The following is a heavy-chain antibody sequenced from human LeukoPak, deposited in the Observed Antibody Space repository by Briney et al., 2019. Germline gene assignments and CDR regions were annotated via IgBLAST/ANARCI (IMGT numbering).Heavy chain of an antibody. J-gene: IGHJ6*03. CDR2: IYTAGNT. V-gene: IGHV4-4*07. CDR3: ARDWKSSYYYYYYMDV. CDR1: GASISDYY. Sequence: PSETLSLTCTVSGASISDYYWSWIRQPAGKGLEWIGRIYTAGNTFYNPSLKSRVTMSLDTSKNQFSLKLTSVTAADTAVYYCARDWKSSYYYYYYMDVWGQGTTVTISS. D-gene: IGHD1-1*01.